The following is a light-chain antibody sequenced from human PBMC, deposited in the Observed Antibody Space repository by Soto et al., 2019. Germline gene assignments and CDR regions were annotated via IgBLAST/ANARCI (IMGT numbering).Light chain of an antibody. CDR2: DAS. J-gene: IGKJ4*01. Sequence: EIVLTQSPATLSLSPGERATLSCRASQSVSSDLAWFQQKPGQAPRLLIYDASNRATGIPARFSGSGSGTDFTLTISSLEPEDFAVYYCQQRSTWPLTFGGGTKVEI. CDR1: QSVSSD. CDR3: QQRSTWPLT. V-gene: IGKV3-11*01.